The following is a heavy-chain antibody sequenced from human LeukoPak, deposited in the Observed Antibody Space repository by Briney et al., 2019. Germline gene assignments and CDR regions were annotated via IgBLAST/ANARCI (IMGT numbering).Heavy chain of an antibody. CDR3: VRSVDYFDNTGPHMMFDY. V-gene: IGHV4-59*02. Sequence: PETLSLTCNVSGGSVTSHYWNWIRRPPGKGLEWIGYLYHTGITKYNPSLKSRVSMSVDTSKNQFFLKMNSVTAADTAVYHCVRSVDYFDNTGPHMMFDYWGQGSLVTVSS. J-gene: IGHJ4*02. D-gene: IGHD3-22*01. CDR2: LYHTGIT. CDR1: GGSVTSHY.